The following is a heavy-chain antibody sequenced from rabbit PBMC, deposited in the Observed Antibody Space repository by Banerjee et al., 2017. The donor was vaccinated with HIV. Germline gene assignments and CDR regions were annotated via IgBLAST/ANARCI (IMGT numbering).Heavy chain of an antibody. Sequence: QEQLEESGGGLVQPEGSLTLTCTASGFSFSNKYVMCWVRQAPGKGLEWIACINTSSGNTVYATWAKGRFTISKTSWTTVTLQMTSLTAADTATYFCARGAGYGGYWFYFNLWGPGTLVTVS. J-gene: IGHJ4*01. CDR2: INTSSGNT. D-gene: IGHD1-1*01. CDR1: GFSFSNKYV. V-gene: IGHV1S45*01. CDR3: ARGAGYGGYWFYFNL.